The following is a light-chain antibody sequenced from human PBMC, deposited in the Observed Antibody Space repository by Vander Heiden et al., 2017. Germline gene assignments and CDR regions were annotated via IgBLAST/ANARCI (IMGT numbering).Light chain of an antibody. CDR1: SSNIQSNP. CDR2: TNT. V-gene: IGLV1-44*01. J-gene: IGLJ3*02. CDR3: SAWDDSLNSWV. Sequence: QSVLTHPPSASVTPGQSVAISCSGRSSNIQSNPVNWYQQLPGAAPKLLVYTNTQRPSGVPDRFSGSKSGTSASLAISGLQSEDEADYYCSAWDDSLNSWVFGGGTKLTVL.